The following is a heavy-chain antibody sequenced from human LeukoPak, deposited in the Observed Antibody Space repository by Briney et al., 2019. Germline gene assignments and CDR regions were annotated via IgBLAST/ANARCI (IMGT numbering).Heavy chain of an antibody. CDR3: AKGYHGSGSYYTGYDAFDI. V-gene: IGHV3-30*02. Sequence: GGSLRLSCAVSGFSFNTYWMAWVRQAPGKGLEWVAFIRYDGSNKYYADSVKGRFTISRDNSKNTLYLQMNSLRAEDTAVYYCAKGYHGSGSYYTGYDAFDIWGQGTMVTVSS. CDR2: IRYDGSNK. J-gene: IGHJ3*02. CDR1: GFSFNTYW. D-gene: IGHD3-10*01.